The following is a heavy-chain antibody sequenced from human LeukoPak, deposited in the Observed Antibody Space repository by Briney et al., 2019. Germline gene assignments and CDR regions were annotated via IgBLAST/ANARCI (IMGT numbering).Heavy chain of an antibody. V-gene: IGHV3-23*01. CDR1: GFTFSSYV. CDR3: AKGSSSGRPYYFDY. Sequence: PGGSLRLSCADSGFTFSSYVMSWVRQAPGKGLEWVSALSGGGDSTYYVDSVKGRFTTSRDNSKNTLYLQMNSLRAEDTAVYYCAKGSSSGRPYYFDYWGQGALVTVSS. J-gene: IGHJ4*02. D-gene: IGHD6-19*01. CDR2: LSGGGDST.